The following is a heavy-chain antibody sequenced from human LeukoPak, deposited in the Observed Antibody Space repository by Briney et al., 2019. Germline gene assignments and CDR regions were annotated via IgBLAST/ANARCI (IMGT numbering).Heavy chain of an antibody. J-gene: IGHJ6*02. Sequence: GGSLRLSCAASGFTFSSYTMNWVRQAPGKGLEWVSSISSSSSYIYYADSVKGRLTISRDNAKNSLYLQMNSLRVEETAVYYCARDPSSRYSIGGMGYTHYCMDVWGQGTTVTVSS. D-gene: IGHD2-15*01. CDR2: ISSSSSYI. CDR1: GFTFSSYT. V-gene: IGHV3-21*01. CDR3: ARDPSSRYSIGGMGYTHYCMDV.